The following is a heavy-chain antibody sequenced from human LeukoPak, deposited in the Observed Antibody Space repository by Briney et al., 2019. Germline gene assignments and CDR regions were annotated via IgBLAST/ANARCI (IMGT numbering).Heavy chain of an antibody. CDR3: AKDGLMRFFDY. Sequence: GGSLRLSCAASGFIFSSYGMYWVRQAPGKGLEWVAVISNDGNNKEYADSVKGRFTISRDNSKNTLYLQMNSLRADDTAVYHCAKDGLMRFFDYWGQGTLVTVSS. CDR2: ISNDGNNK. D-gene: IGHD2-8*01. CDR1: GFIFSSYG. V-gene: IGHV3-30*18. J-gene: IGHJ4*02.